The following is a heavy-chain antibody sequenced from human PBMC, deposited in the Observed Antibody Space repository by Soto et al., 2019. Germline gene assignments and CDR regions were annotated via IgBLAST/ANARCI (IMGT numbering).Heavy chain of an antibody. J-gene: IGHJ4*02. CDR2: IYYSGST. Sequence: LSLTCTVSGGSISSSSYYWGWIRQPPGKGLEWIGSIYYSGSTYYNPSLKSRVTISVDTSKNQFSLKLSSVTAADTAVYYCASFYYYGWWFDYWGQGTLVTVSS. CDR3: ASFYYYGWWFDY. CDR1: GGSISSSSYY. D-gene: IGHD2-8*02. V-gene: IGHV4-39*01.